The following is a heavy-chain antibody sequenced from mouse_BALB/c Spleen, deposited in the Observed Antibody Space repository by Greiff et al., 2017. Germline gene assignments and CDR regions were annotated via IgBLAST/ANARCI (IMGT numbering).Heavy chain of an antibody. CDR2: VSDGDSYT. V-gene: IGHV5-4*02. CDR3: ASYGNYDWYFDV. D-gene: IGHD2-1*01. CDR1: GFTFSDYY. Sequence: EVKLVESGGGLVKPGGSLKLSCAASGFTFSDYYMYWVRQTPEKRLEWVATVSDGDSYTYYPDSVKGRFTISRDNAKNNLYLQMSSLKSEDTAMYYCASYGNYDWYFDVWGAGTTVTVSS. J-gene: IGHJ1*01.